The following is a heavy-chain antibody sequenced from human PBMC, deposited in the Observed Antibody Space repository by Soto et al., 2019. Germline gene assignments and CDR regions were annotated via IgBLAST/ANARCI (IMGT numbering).Heavy chain of an antibody. D-gene: IGHD1-26*01. CDR3: ARYLSGGNFYYHGLDV. V-gene: IGHV3-21*01. CDR2: ITSNSVYV. Sequence: EVQLVESGGGLVKPGGSLRLSCAVSGFTFSDFDMTWVRQAPGKGLEWVSSITSNSVYVYYADSLKGRFTISRDNAKSSLYLQMNSLRADDTAVYYCARYLSGGNFYYHGLDVWGQGTTVTVSS. J-gene: IGHJ6*02. CDR1: GFTFSDFD.